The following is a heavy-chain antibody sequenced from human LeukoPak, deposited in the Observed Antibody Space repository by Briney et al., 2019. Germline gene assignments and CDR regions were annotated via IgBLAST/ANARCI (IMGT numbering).Heavy chain of an antibody. D-gene: IGHD3-22*01. CDR1: GGSINSGAGGHY. V-gene: IGHV4-61*02. CDR3: ARGIVVINWFDL. Sequence: SQTLSLTCSVSGGSINSGAGGHYWTWIRQPAGKGLEWIGRIYPSGYSNYNPSLKSRVVMSVDASKSQFSLQLNSVTAADTAVYYCARGIVVINWFDLWGQGALVTVAS. J-gene: IGHJ5*02. CDR2: IYPSGYS.